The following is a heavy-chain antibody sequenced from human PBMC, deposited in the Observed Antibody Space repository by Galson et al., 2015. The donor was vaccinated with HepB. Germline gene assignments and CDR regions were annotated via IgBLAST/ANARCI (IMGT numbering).Heavy chain of an antibody. CDR2: MNPNSGNT. V-gene: IGHV1-8*01. D-gene: IGHD6-19*01. Sequence: SVKVSCKASGSTFTSYDINWVRQATGQGLGWMGWMNPNSGNTGYAQKFQGRVTMTRNTSISTAHMELSSLRSEDTAVYYCARGSSGWYRDWYFDLWGRGTLVTVSS. CDR1: GSTFTSYD. CDR3: ARGSSGWYRDWYFDL. J-gene: IGHJ2*01.